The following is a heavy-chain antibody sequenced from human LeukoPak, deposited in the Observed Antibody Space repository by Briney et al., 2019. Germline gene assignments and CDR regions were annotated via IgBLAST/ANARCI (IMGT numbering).Heavy chain of an antibody. J-gene: IGHJ4*02. CDR2: FYTNGGT. CDR1: GGSLITYY. CDR3: ASGSDSIGYSGGGILDY. V-gene: IGHV4-4*07. D-gene: IGHD6-19*01. Sequence: SETLSLTCTVSGGSLITYYWIWIRQPAGKGLEWIGRFYTNGGTNYNPSLKSRLTVSVDTSKNQFSLSLSSVTAADTAVYYCASGSDSIGYSGGGILDYWGQGILVTVSS.